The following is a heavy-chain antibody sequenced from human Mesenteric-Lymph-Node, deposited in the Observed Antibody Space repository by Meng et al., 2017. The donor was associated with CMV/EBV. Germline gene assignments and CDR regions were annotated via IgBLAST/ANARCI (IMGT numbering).Heavy chain of an antibody. D-gene: IGHD2-2*01. CDR3: ARDKTSNNWFDP. V-gene: IGHV1-69*05. J-gene: IGHJ5*02. CDR1: GGTFSSYA. CDR2: IIPIFGTA. Sequence: SCKASGGTFSSYAISCVRQAPGQGLEWMGGIIPIFGTASYAQKFQGRVTITTDESTSTAYMELSSLRSEDTAVYYCARDKTSNNWFDPWGQGTLVTVSS.